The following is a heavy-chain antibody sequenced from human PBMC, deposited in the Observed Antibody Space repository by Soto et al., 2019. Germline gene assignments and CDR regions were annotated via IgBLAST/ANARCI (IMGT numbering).Heavy chain of an antibody. D-gene: IGHD6-6*01. CDR3: AKDRSSSRNYYYGMDV. CDR1: GFTSSSYG. J-gene: IGHJ6*02. V-gene: IGHV3-30*18. CDR2: ISYDGSNK. Sequence: PGGSLRLSCAASGFTSSSYGMHWVRQAPGKGLEWVAVISYDGSNKYYADSVKGRFTISRDNSKNTLYLQMNSLRAEDTAVHYCAKDRSSSRNYYYGMDVWGQGTTVTVSS.